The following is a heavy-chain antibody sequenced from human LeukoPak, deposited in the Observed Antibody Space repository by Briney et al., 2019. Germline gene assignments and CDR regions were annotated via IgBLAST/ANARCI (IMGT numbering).Heavy chain of an antibody. V-gene: IGHV4-39*01. CDR3: ARHGRDGDYVAY. J-gene: IGHJ4*02. Sequence: PSETLSLTCTFFGRSIRSSSYYSGWIRQPPGKGLDWLGCIFYSRITYYHPSLKNQVTISVDPHKNPFSLQLSSVTAADTAVYYCARHGRDGDYVAYWGQGTLVTVSS. CDR2: IFYSRIT. D-gene: IGHD3-10*01. CDR1: GRSIRSSSYY.